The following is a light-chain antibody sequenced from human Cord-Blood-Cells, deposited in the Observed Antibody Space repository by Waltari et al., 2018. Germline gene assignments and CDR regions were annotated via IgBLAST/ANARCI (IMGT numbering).Light chain of an antibody. CDR3: SSYTSSSTHYV. CDR2: EVS. Sequence: QSALTQPASVSGSPGQSITISCTGTSSDVGGYNSVSWYQPHPGKAPKLVIYEVSNRPVGVSNRVSGSRSGTTASLTISGLQAEDEADYYCSSYTSSSTHYVFGTGTKVTVL. V-gene: IGLV2-14*01. J-gene: IGLJ1*01. CDR1: SSDVGGYNS.